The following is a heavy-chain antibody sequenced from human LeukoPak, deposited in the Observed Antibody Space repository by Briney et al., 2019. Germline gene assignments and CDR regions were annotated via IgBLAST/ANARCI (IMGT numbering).Heavy chain of an antibody. Sequence: SQTLSLTCTVAGGSISIGGYYWSWIRQPPGKGLEWIGEINHSGSTNYNPSLKSRVTISVDTSKNQFSLKLSSVTAADTAVYYCARGAYEQQLVNFDYWGQGNLVTVSS. CDR2: INHSGST. J-gene: IGHJ4*02. CDR3: ARGAYEQQLVNFDY. D-gene: IGHD6-13*01. CDR1: GGSISIGGYY. V-gene: IGHV4-34*01.